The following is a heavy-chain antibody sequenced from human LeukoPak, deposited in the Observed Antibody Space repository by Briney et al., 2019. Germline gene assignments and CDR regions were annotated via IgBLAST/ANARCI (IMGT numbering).Heavy chain of an antibody. Sequence: GGSLRLSCAASGFTFSSYAMSWVRQAPGKGLEWVSAMSVIGGKTYYADSVKGRFTISRDNSKNTLYLQMNSLRAEDTAVYYCAKRSYYDSSGYLDVWGKGTTVTVSS. D-gene: IGHD3-22*01. CDR3: AKRSYYDSSGYLDV. CDR2: MSVIGGKT. V-gene: IGHV3-23*01. CDR1: GFTFSSYA. J-gene: IGHJ6*04.